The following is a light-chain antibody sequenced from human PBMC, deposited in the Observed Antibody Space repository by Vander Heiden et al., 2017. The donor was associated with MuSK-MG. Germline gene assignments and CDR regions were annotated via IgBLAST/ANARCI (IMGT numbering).Light chain of an antibody. CDR1: QSVSSSY. V-gene: IGKV3-20*01. CDR2: GAS. CDR3: QQDGSSPIT. J-gene: IGKJ4*01. Sequence: IVLSPSPGTLSLSPGERATLSCRASQSVSSSYLAWYQQKPGQAPRLLIYGASSRATGIPDRFSGSGSGTDFTLTISRLEPEDFAVYYCQQDGSSPITFGGGTQVEIK.